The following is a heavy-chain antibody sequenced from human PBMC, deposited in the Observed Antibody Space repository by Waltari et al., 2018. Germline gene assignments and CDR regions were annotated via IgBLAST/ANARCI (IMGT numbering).Heavy chain of an antibody. CDR1: GGSFSGYY. CDR3: ARRSGPEWWFDP. J-gene: IGHJ5*02. Sequence: QVQLQQWGAGLLKPSETLSLTCAVYGGSFSGYYWSWIRQPPGKGLEWIGEINHSGSTNYNPSLKSRVTISVDTSKNQCSLKLSSVTAADTAVYYCARRSGPEWWFDPWGQGTLVTVSS. CDR2: INHSGST. D-gene: IGHD3-3*01. V-gene: IGHV4-34*01.